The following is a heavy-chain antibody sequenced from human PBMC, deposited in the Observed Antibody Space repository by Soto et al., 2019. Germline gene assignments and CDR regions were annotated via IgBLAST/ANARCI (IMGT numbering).Heavy chain of an antibody. J-gene: IGHJ6*02. CDR2: INSDGSST. D-gene: IGHD4-4*01. Sequence: LRLSCAASGFTFSSYWMHWVRQAPGKGLVWVSRINSDGSSTSYADSVKGRFTISRDNAKNTLYLQMNSLRAEDTAVYYCARGNAPSTVNNYYYGMDVWGQGTTVTVSS. V-gene: IGHV3-74*01. CDR1: GFTFSSYW. CDR3: ARGNAPSTVNNYYYGMDV.